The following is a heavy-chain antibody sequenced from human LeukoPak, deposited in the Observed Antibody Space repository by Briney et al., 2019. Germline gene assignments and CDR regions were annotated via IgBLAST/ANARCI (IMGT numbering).Heavy chain of an antibody. Sequence: GGSLRLSCVASGFTFSSYWMSWVRQAPGKGLEWVAHIKRDGSEKYYVGSVKGRFTISRDNAKNSLYLQMNSLRAEDTAVYYCARDVWDCTSTSCYTRWFDPWGQGTLVTVSS. CDR1: GFTFSSYW. CDR2: IKRDGSEK. CDR3: ARDVWDCTSTSCYTRWFDP. V-gene: IGHV3-7*01. D-gene: IGHD2-2*02. J-gene: IGHJ5*02.